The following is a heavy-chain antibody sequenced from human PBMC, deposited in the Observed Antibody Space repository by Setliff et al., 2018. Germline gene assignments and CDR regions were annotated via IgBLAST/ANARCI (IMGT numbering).Heavy chain of an antibody. Sequence: PSETLSLTCTVSGGSVSNSGFFWGWLRQAPGKGLEWIGNIYDSGSSNYNASRKGRLIITRDTSKNQISLKLTSVTAADTAVYYCGRGFSRIEGWGNWFDPWGQGILVTVSS. J-gene: IGHJ5*02. CDR2: IYDSGSS. V-gene: IGHV4-39*01. CDR3: GRGFSRIEGWGNWFDP. CDR1: GGSVSNSGFF. D-gene: IGHD2-15*01.